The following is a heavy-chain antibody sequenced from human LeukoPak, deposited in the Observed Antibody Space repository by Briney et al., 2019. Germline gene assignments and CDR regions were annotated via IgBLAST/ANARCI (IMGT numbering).Heavy chain of an antibody. CDR1: GGMVSSYA. Sequence: GASVKVSCKASGGMVSSYAISWVRQAPGQGLEWMGGIIPIFGTANYAQKFQGRVTITTDESTSTAYMELRSLRSEDTAVYYCARGGGSQAFDYWGQGTLVTVSS. CDR3: ARGGGSQAFDY. V-gene: IGHV1-69*05. D-gene: IGHD1-26*01. J-gene: IGHJ4*02. CDR2: IIPIFGTA.